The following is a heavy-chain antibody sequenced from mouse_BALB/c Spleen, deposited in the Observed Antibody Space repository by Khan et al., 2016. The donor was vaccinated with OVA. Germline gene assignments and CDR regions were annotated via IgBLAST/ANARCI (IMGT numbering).Heavy chain of an antibody. J-gene: IGHJ3*01. CDR2: ISPGSGDT. CDR1: GYTFTDYY. CDR3: ARRNYCGYTVAY. D-gene: IGHD1-2*01. V-gene: IGHV1-77*01. Sequence: QVQLQQSGAELARPGASVKLSCKASGYTFTDYYINWVKLRTGQGLEWIGEISPGSGDTYYNERFKGKATLTADKSSSTAYMQLSSLTSAASAVYFCARRNYCGYTVAYWGQGTLVTVSA.